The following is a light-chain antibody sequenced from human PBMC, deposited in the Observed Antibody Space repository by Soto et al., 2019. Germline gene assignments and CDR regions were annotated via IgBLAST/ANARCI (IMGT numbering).Light chain of an antibody. CDR2: GAS. CDR3: QQYKDWPLT. CDR1: QSVTTN. V-gene: IGKV3-15*01. J-gene: IGKJ4*01. Sequence: EIVMTQSPATLSLSPGERATLSCRASQSVTTNVAWYQQKAGQAPWLLIYGASTRATGVPARFSGSGSGTEFTLTISSLQSGDFAVYYCQQYKDWPLTFGGGTKVEIK.